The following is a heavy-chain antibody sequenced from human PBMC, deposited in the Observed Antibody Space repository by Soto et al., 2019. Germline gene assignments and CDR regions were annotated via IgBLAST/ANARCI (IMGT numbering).Heavy chain of an antibody. V-gene: IGHV3-23*01. D-gene: IGHD3-22*01. CDR2: ISGSGGST. CDR1: GFTFSSYA. Sequence: PGGSLRLSCAASGFTFSSYAMSWVRQAPGKGLEWVSAISGSGGSTYYADSVKGRFTISRDNSKNTLYLQMDSLRAEDTAVYYCAKDYYDAEWFDPWGQGTRVTVSS. J-gene: IGHJ5*02. CDR3: AKDYYDAEWFDP.